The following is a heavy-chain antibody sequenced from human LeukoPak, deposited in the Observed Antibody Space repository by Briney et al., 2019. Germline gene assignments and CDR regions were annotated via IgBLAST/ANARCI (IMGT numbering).Heavy chain of an antibody. V-gene: IGHV3-11*01. Sequence: GGSLRLSCAASGFTFSDYHMSWIRQAPGKGLEWVSYISSSGSTIYYADSVKGRFTISRDNAKNSLYLQMNSLRAEDTAVYYCAKDGDIVVVPAARRSYYYYGMDVWGQGTTVTVSS. CDR3: AKDGDIVVVPAARRSYYYYGMDV. D-gene: IGHD2-2*01. J-gene: IGHJ6*02. CDR2: ISSSGSTI. CDR1: GFTFSDYH.